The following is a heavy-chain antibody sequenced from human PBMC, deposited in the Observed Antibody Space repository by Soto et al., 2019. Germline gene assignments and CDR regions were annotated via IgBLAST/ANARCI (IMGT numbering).Heavy chain of an antibody. CDR1: GLTFSNYA. CDR3: ATNNFDI. J-gene: IGHJ3*02. Sequence: VQLVESGGGVVQPGRSLRLSCVASGLTFSNYAIHWVRQAPGKGLEWVTVISYDGSHKNYADSVKGRFTISRDDSRYTVYLQMSSLKAEDTAVYYCATNNFDIWGQGTMVTVSS. V-gene: IGHV3-30-3*01. CDR2: ISYDGSHK.